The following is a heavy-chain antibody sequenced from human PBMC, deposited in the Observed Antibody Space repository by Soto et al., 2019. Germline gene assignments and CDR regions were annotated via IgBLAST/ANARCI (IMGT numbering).Heavy chain of an antibody. J-gene: IGHJ4*02. Sequence: GALRLSFGSPGFSFSAYRTNWVRQAPGKGLEWLASIKEDGSEKQYVDSVKGRFTISRDNAKNSLYLQMNSLSEEDTAVYYCVRAISESFALWGQGTLVTVSS. CDR1: GFSFSAYR. CDR3: VRAISESFAL. CDR2: IKEDGSEK. D-gene: IGHD3-3*01. V-gene: IGHV3-7*04.